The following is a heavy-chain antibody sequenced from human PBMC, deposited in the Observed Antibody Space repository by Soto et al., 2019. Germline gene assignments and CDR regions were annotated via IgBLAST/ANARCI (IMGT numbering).Heavy chain of an antibody. J-gene: IGHJ4*02. D-gene: IGHD3-10*02. Sequence: VQLVESGGGLVQPGGSLRLSCAASGFTFSDYYMTWIRQAPGKGLEWVSYLSSSGSTIYYAASVKGRFTISRDNANNSLYWQMNSLRAEDPAVYYCARDRYAWGGVDYWGQGTLVTVSS. CDR2: LSSSGSTI. CDR3: ARDRYAWGGVDY. V-gene: IGHV3-11*01. CDR1: GFTFSDYY.